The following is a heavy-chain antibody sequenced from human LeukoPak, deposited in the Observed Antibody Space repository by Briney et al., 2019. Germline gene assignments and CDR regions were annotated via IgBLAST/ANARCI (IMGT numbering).Heavy chain of an antibody. J-gene: IGHJ4*02. CDR1: GGSFSGYY. Sequence: SETLSLTCAVYGGSFSGYYWSWIRQPPGKGLEWIGEINHSGSTNYNPSLKSRVTISVDTSKNQFSLKLSSVTAADTAVYYCARAGSSVAGRGALFVYWGQGTLVTVSS. D-gene: IGHD6-19*01. V-gene: IGHV4-34*01. CDR3: ARAGSSVAGRGALFVY. CDR2: INHSGST.